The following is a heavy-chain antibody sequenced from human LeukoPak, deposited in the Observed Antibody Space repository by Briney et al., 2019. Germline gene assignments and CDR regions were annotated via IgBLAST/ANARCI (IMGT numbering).Heavy chain of an antibody. J-gene: IGHJ4*02. CDR2: INHSGYT. D-gene: IGHD2-21*02. CDR1: GVSFDDYY. V-gene: IGHV4-34*01. Sequence: PSETLSLPCAVSGVSFDDYYWSWVRQTPGKGLEWIGEINHSGYTNDSPSLKSRVTLSIDTSRKQFSLNLRSVTVVDTGIYYCTRMTAGHDYWAQGTLVTVSS. CDR3: TRMTAGHDY.